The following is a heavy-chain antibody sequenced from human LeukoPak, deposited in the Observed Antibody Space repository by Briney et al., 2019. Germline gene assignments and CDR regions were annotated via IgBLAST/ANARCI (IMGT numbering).Heavy chain of an antibody. Sequence: GGSLRLSCAASGFTFSNYWMSWVREAPEKGLEWVANIKQDGSETYYPGSVKGRFTISRDNAKNSLYLQMNSLRAEDTAVYYCARELPDYWGQGTLLTLSS. V-gene: IGHV3-7*01. CDR1: GFTFSNYW. CDR3: ARELPDY. J-gene: IGHJ4*02. CDR2: IKQDGSET.